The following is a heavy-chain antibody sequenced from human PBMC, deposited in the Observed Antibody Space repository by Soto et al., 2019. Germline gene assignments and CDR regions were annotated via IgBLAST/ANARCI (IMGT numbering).Heavy chain of an antibody. D-gene: IGHD6-13*01. V-gene: IGHV4-4*07. CDR3: ARSSHKESWFDP. J-gene: IGHJ5*02. Sequence: QVRLQESGPGLVKPSETLSLSCTVSNGSINNFYWNWIRHPAGKGLEWIGRVYSSGSTNYNPSLRSRVTMSVDTSKNQFSLKLTSVTAADTAVYYCARSSHKESWFDPWGQGTLVTVSS. CDR1: NGSINNFY. CDR2: VYSSGST.